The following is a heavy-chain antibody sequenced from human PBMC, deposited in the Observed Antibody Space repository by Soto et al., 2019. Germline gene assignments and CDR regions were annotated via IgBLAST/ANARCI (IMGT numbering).Heavy chain of an antibody. V-gene: IGHV1-2*04. J-gene: IGHJ3*02. CDR2: INPNSGGT. Sequence: GASVKVSCKGSGYTFTGYYMHWVRQAPGQGLEWMGWINPNSGGTNYAQKFQGWVTMTRDTSISTAYMELSSLRSEDTAVYYCVAEADSSGQDDVFDIWGQGTLVIVSS. CDR1: GYTFTGYY. D-gene: IGHD6-19*01. CDR3: VAEADSSGQDDVFDI.